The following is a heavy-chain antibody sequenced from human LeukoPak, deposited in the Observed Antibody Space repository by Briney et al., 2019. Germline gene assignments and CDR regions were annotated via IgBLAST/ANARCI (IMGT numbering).Heavy chain of an antibody. CDR2: ISWNSGSI. J-gene: IGHJ4*02. CDR1: GFTFDDYA. D-gene: IGHD2-8*02. V-gene: IGHV3-9*01. CDR3: AKDIGESATGGFDY. Sequence: GGSLRLSCAASGFTFDDYAMHWVRQAPGKGLEWVSGISWNSGSIGYADSVKGRFTISRDNAKNSPYLQMNSLRAEDTALYYCAKDIGESATGGFDYWGQGTLVTVSS.